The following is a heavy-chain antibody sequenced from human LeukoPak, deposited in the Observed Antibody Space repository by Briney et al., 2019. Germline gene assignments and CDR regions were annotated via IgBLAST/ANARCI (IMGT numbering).Heavy chain of an antibody. CDR2: INHSGST. J-gene: IGHJ4*02. D-gene: IGHD3-10*01. CDR1: GGSFSGYY. Sequence: PSETLSLTCAVYGGSFSGYYWSWIRQPPGKGLEWIGEINHSGSTNYNPFLKSRVTISVDTSKNQFSLKLSSVTAADTAVYYCARGSGYWGQGTLVTVSS. CDR3: ARGSGY. V-gene: IGHV4-34*01.